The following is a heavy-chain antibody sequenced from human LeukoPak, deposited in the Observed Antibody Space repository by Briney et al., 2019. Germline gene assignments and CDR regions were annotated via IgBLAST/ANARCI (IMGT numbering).Heavy chain of an antibody. CDR2: VIPIFGTA. V-gene: IGHV1-69*13. CDR1: GGTFISYA. J-gene: IGHJ4*02. D-gene: IGHD3-22*01. CDR3: ASGEYYYDSSGYKYSFDY. Sequence: GASVKVSCKASGGTFISYAISWVRQAPGQGLEWMGGVIPIFGTANYAQKFQGRVTITADESTSTAYMELSSLRSEDTAVYYCASGEYYYDSSGYKYSFDYWGQGTLVTVSS.